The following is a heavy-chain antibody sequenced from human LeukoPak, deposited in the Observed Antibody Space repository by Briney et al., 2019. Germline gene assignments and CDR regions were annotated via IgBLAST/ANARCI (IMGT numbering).Heavy chain of an antibody. Sequence: SETLSLTCSVSGGSVSSGSYYWSWIRQPPGKGLEWVGHIYYSGSTNYNPSLKSRVTISVDTSKNQFSLKLSSVTAADTAVYYCARGFRYSTGWYDRYFDLWGRGTRVTVSS. CDR1: GGSVSSGSYY. CDR2: IYYSGST. CDR3: ARGFRYSTGWYDRYFDL. J-gene: IGHJ2*01. D-gene: IGHD6-19*01. V-gene: IGHV4-61*01.